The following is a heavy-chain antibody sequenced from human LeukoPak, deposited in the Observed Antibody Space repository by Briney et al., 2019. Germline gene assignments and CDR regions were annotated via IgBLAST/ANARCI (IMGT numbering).Heavy chain of an antibody. Sequence: SETQFLSCTVSGGSISSYYWSWIRQPSGKGLEWIGYIYYSGSTNYNPSLKSRVTISVDTSKNQFSLKLSSVTAADTAVYYCARGNGDGYGTFQHWGQDSPVAASS. D-gene: IGHD5-24*01. CDR2: IYYSGST. CDR1: GGSISSYY. V-gene: IGHV4-59*01. J-gene: IGHJ1*01. CDR3: ARGNGDGYGTFQH.